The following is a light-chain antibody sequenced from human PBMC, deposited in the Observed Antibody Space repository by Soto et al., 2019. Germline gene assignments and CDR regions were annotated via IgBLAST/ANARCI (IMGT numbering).Light chain of an antibody. V-gene: IGLV2-8*01. CDR1: RSDVGAYNY. J-gene: IGLJ1*01. CDR3: SSYAGSQKFV. CDR2: EVT. Sequence: QSALTQPASVSGSPGQSIAISCTGTRSDVGAYNYVSWYQQHPGKAPKLMISEVTNRPSGVSDRFSGSKSGNTASLTVSGLQAEDEADYYCSSYAGSQKFVFGSGTKVTVL.